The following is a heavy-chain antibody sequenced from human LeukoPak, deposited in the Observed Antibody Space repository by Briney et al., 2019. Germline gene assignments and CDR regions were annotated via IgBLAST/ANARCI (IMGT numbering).Heavy chain of an antibody. CDR3: ARLIYGDYVYYYYYYMDV. Sequence: NPSETLSLTCAVYGGSFSGYYWSWIRQPPGKGLEWIGEINHSGSTNYNPSLKSRVTISVDTSKNQFSLKLSSVTAADTAVYYCARLIYGDYVYYYYYYMDVWGKGTTVTISS. D-gene: IGHD4-17*01. CDR2: INHSGST. J-gene: IGHJ6*03. CDR1: GGSFSGYY. V-gene: IGHV4-34*01.